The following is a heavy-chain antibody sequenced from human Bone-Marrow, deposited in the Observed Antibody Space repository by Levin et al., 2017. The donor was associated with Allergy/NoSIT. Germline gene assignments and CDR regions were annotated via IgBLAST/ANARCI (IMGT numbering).Heavy chain of an antibody. D-gene: IGHD6-13*01. J-gene: IGHJ6*02. Sequence: GESLKISCKASGYTFTGYYMHWVRQAPGQGLEWMGWINPNSGGTNYAQKFQGRVTMTRDTSISTAYMELSRLRSDDTAVYYCARDENYSSLLYYYYGMDVWGQGTTVTVSS. CDR3: ARDENYSSLLYYYYGMDV. CDR1: GYTFTGYY. CDR2: INPNSGGT. V-gene: IGHV1-2*02.